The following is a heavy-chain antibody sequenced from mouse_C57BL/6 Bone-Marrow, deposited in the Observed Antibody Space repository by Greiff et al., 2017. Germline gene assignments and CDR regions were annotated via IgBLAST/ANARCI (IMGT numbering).Heavy chain of an antibody. CDR3: ARGSCYAWFAY. V-gene: IGHV1-9*01. CDR2: ILPGSGST. Sequence: VQRVEPGAELLKPGASVKLSCRAPGYTFLGYWLEWVKQRPGHGLEWIGEILPGSGSTNYNEKFKGKATFPADTSSNTAYMQLSSLTTEDSAVYYCARGSCYAWFAYWGGGGLATVS. CDR1: GYTFLGYW. D-gene: IGHD1-1*02. J-gene: IGHJ3*01.